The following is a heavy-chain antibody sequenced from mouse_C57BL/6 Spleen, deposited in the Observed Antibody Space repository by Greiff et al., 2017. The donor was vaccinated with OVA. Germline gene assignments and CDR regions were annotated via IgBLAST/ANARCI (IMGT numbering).Heavy chain of an antibody. V-gene: IGHV1-52*01. CDR3: ARYYGNYVDYFDY. J-gene: IGHJ2*01. CDR2: IDPSDSET. CDR1: GYTFTSYW. D-gene: IGHD2-1*01. Sequence: VKLQQPGAELVRPGSSVKLSCKASGYTFTSYWMHWVKQRPIQGLEWIGNIDPSDSETHYNQKFKDKATLTVDKSSSTAYMQLSSLTSEDSAVYYCARYYGNYVDYFDYWGQGTTLTVSS.